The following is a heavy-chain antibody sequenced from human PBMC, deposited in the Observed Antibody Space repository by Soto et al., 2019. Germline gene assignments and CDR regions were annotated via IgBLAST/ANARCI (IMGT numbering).Heavy chain of an antibody. D-gene: IGHD2-15*01. Sequence: SETLSLTCTVSGGSISSSSYYWGWIRQPPGKGLEWIGSIYYSGSTYYNPSLKSRVTISVDTSKNQFSLKLSSVTAADTAVYYCASGYCSGGSSSSNWFDPWGQGTLVTVSS. J-gene: IGHJ5*02. CDR3: ASGYCSGGSSSSNWFDP. CDR2: IYYSGST. V-gene: IGHV4-39*01. CDR1: GGSISSSSYY.